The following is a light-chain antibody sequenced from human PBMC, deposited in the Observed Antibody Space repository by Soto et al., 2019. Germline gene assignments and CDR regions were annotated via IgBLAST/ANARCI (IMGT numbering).Light chain of an antibody. Sequence: DIKVDRSAATLFLCVVNGVTIPWRASQTISSWLAWYQQKPEKAPKLLIYKASTLKSGVPSRFSGSGSGTEFSLTIRAVQPEDFATYYCQQLSRNTLSFGGGTKVDI. CDR2: KAS. CDR3: QQLSRNTLS. J-gene: IGKJ4*01. CDR1: QTISSW. V-gene: IGKV1-5*03.